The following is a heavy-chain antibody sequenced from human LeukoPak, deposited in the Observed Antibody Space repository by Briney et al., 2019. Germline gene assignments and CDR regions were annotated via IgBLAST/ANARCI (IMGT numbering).Heavy chain of an antibody. Sequence: PSETLSLTCAVYGGSFSGYYWSWIRQPPGKGLEWVGEINHSGSTNYNPSLKSRVTISVDTSKNQFSLKLSSVTAADTAVYYCARGGIKVRYSSGWYHSYFDYWGQGTLVTASS. D-gene: IGHD6-19*01. CDR3: ARGGIKVRYSSGWYHSYFDY. CDR1: GGSFSGYY. CDR2: INHSGST. J-gene: IGHJ4*02. V-gene: IGHV4-34*01.